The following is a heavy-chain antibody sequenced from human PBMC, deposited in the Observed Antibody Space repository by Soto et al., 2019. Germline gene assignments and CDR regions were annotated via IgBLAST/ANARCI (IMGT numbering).Heavy chain of an antibody. D-gene: IGHD3-10*01. V-gene: IGHV3-48*02. CDR2: ISSSSSTI. J-gene: IGHJ6*02. CDR1: GFTFSSYS. Sequence: GGSLRLSCAASGFTFSSYSMNWVRQAPGKGLEWVSYISSSSSTIYYADSVKGRFTISRDNAKNSLYLQMNSLRDEDTAVYYCARDGVFRAYYYYYGMDVWGQGTTVTVSS. CDR3: ARDGVFRAYYYYYGMDV.